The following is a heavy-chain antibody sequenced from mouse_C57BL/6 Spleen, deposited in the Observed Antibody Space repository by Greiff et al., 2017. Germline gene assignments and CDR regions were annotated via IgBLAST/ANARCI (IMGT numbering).Heavy chain of an antibody. CDR3: ARSGVLRNGFAY. Sequence: VQLQQPGAELVRPGSSVKLSCKASGYTFTSYWMHWVKQRPIQGLEWIGNIDPSDSETHYNQKFKDKATLTVDKSSSTAYMQLSSLTSEDSAVYYCARSGVLRNGFAYWGQGTLVTVSA. CDR1: GYTFTSYW. V-gene: IGHV1-52*01. D-gene: IGHD1-1*01. J-gene: IGHJ3*01. CDR2: IDPSDSET.